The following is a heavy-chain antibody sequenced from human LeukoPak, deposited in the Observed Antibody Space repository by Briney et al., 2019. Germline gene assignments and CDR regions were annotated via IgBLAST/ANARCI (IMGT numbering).Heavy chain of an antibody. V-gene: IGHV3-30*03. D-gene: IGHD2-2*01. CDR3: ARDQTPLLPATIAY. CDR2: ISGDGNNK. Sequence: GGSLRLSCATSGFTFSIYGIHWVRQAPGKGLEWVAVISGDGNNKYYTDSMKGRFTISRDNARNSLYLQIHSLRVEDTAVYYCARDQTPLLPATIAYWGQGTLVTVSS. CDR1: GFTFSIYG. J-gene: IGHJ4*02.